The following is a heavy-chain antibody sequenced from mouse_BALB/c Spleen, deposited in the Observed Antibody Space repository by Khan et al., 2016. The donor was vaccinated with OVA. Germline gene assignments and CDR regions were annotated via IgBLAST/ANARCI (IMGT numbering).Heavy chain of an antibody. CDR2: INPNNGGT. Sequence: VQLQQPGPELVKPGASVKIPCKASGYTFTDYNMDWMKQSHGKSLEWIGDINPNNGGTIYNQKFKGKATLTVDKSSSTAYMELRSLTSEDTAVYYCTRKEDRYDGDFDYWGQGTTLTVSS. D-gene: IGHD2-14*01. J-gene: IGHJ2*01. CDR1: GYTFTDYN. CDR3: TRKEDRYDGDFDY. V-gene: IGHV1-18*01.